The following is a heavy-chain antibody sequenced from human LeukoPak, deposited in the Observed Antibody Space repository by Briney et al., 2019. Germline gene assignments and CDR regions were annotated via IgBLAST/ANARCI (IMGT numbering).Heavy chain of an antibody. Sequence: PGGSLRLSCAASGFTFNNYAMHWVRQAPGKGLEWVTTIWYDGSNKYYGDSVKGRFTISRDNSKSTLYLQMNSLRAEDTAVYYCARGYYDSSGPNRYFDLWGRGTLVTVSS. D-gene: IGHD3-22*01. CDR3: ARGYYDSSGPNRYFDL. V-gene: IGHV3-33*01. CDR2: IWYDGSNK. CDR1: GFTFNNYA. J-gene: IGHJ2*01.